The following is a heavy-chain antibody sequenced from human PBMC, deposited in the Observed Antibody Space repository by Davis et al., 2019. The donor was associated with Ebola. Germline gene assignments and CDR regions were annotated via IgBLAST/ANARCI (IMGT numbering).Heavy chain of an antibody. V-gene: IGHV3-30-3*01. D-gene: IGHD4-17*01. CDR2: ISYDGSNK. CDR3: ARGSKYGDYVSLDY. J-gene: IGHJ4*02. Sequence: GESLKISCAASGFTFSSYAMHWVRQAPGKGLEWVAVISYDGSNKYYADSVKGRFTISRDNSKNTLYLQMNSLRAEDTAVYYCARGSKYGDYVSLDYWGQGTLVTVSS. CDR1: GFTFSSYA.